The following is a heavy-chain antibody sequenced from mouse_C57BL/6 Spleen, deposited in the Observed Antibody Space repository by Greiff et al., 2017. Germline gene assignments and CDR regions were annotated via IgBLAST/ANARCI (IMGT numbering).Heavy chain of an antibody. V-gene: IGHV1-15*01. CDR2: IDPETGGT. CDR1: GYTFTDYE. J-gene: IGHJ3*01. CDR3: TRLQEFAY. Sequence: VKLVASGAELVRPGASVTLSCKASGYTFTDYEMHWVKQTPVHGLEWIGAIDPETGGTAYNQKFKGKAILTADKSSSTAYMELRSLTSEDSAVYYCTRLQEFAYWGQGTLVTVSA.